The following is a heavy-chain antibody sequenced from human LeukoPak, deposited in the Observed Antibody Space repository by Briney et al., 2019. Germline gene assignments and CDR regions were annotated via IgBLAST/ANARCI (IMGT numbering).Heavy chain of an antibody. Sequence: SETLSLTCTVSGGSISSYYWSWIRQPPGKGLEWIGYTYYSGSTNYNPSLKSRVTISVDTSKNQFSLKLSSVTAADTAVYYCARRPMTTVYYFDYWGQGTLVTVSS. D-gene: IGHD4-11*01. J-gene: IGHJ4*02. CDR3: ARRPMTTVYYFDY. V-gene: IGHV4-59*01. CDR1: GGSISSYY. CDR2: TYYSGST.